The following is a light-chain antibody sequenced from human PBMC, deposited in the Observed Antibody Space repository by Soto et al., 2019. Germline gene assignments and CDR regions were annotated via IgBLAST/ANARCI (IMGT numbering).Light chain of an antibody. J-gene: IGKJ5*01. CDR2: DTS. CDR1: QSVGNSF. CDR3: QQYGTSEII. V-gene: IGKV3-20*01. Sequence: EVVPTQSPGTLSWSPGGRATLSCRASQSVGNSFVAWYQQKPGQPPRLPIYDTSKRATGIPDRFSGSVSGTDFTLSRSRVEPEDSAVFYCQQYGTSEIIFGQGTRLEI.